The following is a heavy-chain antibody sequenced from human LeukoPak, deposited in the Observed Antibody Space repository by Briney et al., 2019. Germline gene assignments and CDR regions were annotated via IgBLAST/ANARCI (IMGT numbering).Heavy chain of an antibody. V-gene: IGHV3-74*01. CDR2: LNADGITT. CDR1: GLTLSGQW. CDR3: VKDETGSSWYN. J-gene: IGHJ4*02. Sequence: GGSLTLSCAASGLTLSGQWMHWVRQAPGKGLVWVSGLNADGITTYYADSVRGRFTISRDNSKNTLYLLMNSLRAEDTAVYYCVKDETGSSWYNWGQGTLVTVSS. D-gene: IGHD6-13*01.